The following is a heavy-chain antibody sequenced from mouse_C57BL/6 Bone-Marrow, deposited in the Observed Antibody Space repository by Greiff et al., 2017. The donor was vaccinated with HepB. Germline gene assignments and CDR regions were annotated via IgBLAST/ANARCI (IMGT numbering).Heavy chain of an antibody. CDR3: ARFYDGLNY. CDR1: GYTFTSYW. CDR2: IDPSDSYT. J-gene: IGHJ2*01. V-gene: IGHV1-50*01. D-gene: IGHD2-3*01. Sequence: VQLQQPGAELVKPGASVKLSCKASGYTFTSYWMQWVKQRPGQGLEWIGEIDPSDSYTNYNQKFKGKATLTVDTSSSTAYMQLSSLTSEDSAVYYCARFYDGLNYWGQGTTLTVSS.